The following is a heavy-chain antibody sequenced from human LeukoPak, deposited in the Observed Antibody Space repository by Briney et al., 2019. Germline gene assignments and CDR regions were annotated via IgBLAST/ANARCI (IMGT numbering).Heavy chain of an antibody. CDR2: IYSGERT. J-gene: IGHJ4*02. Sequence: GGSLRLSCAASGFSVRSNYMSWVRQAPGKGLEWVSVIYSGERTYYAESVEGRFTIYRDNSKNNLYLQMDSLRVEDTAVYYCARETCYYGTSGYVDYWGQGTLVTVSS. CDR1: GFSVRSNY. CDR3: ARETCYYGTSGYVDY. V-gene: IGHV3-53*01. D-gene: IGHD3-22*01.